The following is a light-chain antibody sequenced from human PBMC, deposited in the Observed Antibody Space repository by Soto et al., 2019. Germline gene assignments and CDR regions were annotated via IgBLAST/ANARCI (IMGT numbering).Light chain of an antibody. CDR1: QSGSIY. CDR2: DAS. Sequence: EIVLTQSPATLYLPPGQIAPLSCRASQSGSIYLAWYQQKPGQAHSLLIYDASNRATGIPARFSGSGSGTAFTLTISSLEPEDFAVYYCQQRSTWPWTVGQGTKVEIK. CDR3: QQRSTWPWT. V-gene: IGKV3-11*01. J-gene: IGKJ1*01.